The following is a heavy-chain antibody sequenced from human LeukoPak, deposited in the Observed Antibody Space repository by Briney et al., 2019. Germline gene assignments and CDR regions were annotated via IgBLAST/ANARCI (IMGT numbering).Heavy chain of an antibody. CDR2: VKSDGTNT. CDR3: ARGRVDEVVVTAIGFDY. Sequence: GGSLRLSCAASGFAFSNYWMHWVRQVPGKGLLWVSHVKSDGTNTRYADSVKGRFTISRDNAENTLYLQMNSLSAEDTAVYYCARGRVDEVVVTAIGFDYWGQGTLVTVSS. V-gene: IGHV3-74*01. J-gene: IGHJ4*02. D-gene: IGHD2-21*02. CDR1: GFAFSNYW.